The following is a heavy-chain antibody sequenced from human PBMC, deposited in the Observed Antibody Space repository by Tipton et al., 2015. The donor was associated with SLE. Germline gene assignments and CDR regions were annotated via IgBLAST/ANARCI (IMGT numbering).Heavy chain of an antibody. J-gene: IGHJ2*01. Sequence: TLSLTCTVSGGSISSGSYYWSWIRQPAGKGLEWIGRIYTSGSTNYNPSLKSRVTISVDTSKNQFSLKLSSVTAADTAVYYCARDETYCDFWYFDLWGRGTLVTVSS. CDR1: GGSISSGSYY. D-gene: IGHD3-3*01. CDR2: IYTSGST. V-gene: IGHV4-61*02. CDR3: ARDETYCDFWYFDL.